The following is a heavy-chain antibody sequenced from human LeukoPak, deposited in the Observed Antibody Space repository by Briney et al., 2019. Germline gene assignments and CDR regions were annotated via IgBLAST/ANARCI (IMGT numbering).Heavy chain of an antibody. V-gene: IGHV4-39*01. CDR3: ARLGTGSYQGYFDY. CDR2: IYYSGST. Sequence: SETLSLTCTVSGGSISSSSYYWGWIRQPPGKGLEWIGSIYYSGSTYYNPSLKSRVTISVDTSKNQFSLKLSSVTAADTAVYYCARLGTGSYQGYFDYWGQGTLVTVSS. J-gene: IGHJ4*02. CDR1: GGSISSSSYY. D-gene: IGHD1-26*01.